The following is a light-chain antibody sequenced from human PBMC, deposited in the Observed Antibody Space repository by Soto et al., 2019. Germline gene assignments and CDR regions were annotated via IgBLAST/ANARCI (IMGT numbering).Light chain of an antibody. CDR1: QSIINW. CDR2: HAS. CDR3: QQQRT. J-gene: IGKJ1*01. Sequence: DIERTRAASTLTVSLGGSVIITCRASQSIINWLAWYQQKPGTAPKLLIYHASTLESGVPSRFSGSGSGTELTLTILSLQPDDFATHPCQQQRTFAQGTKVDIK. V-gene: IGKV1-5*01.